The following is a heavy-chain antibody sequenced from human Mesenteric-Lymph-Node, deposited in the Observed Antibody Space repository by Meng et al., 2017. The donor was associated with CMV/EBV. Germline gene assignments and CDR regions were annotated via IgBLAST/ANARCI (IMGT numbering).Heavy chain of an antibody. D-gene: IGHD6-6*01. V-gene: IGHV3-66*02. CDR2: IYSGGST. CDR3: ARGFDYSSSGFDY. Sequence: GESLKISCAASGFTVSSNYMSWVRQAPGKGLEWVSVIYSGGSTYYADSVKGRFTISRDNSKNTLYLQMNSLRAEDTTVYYCARGFDYSSSGFDYWGQGTLVTVSS. CDR1: GFTVSSNY. J-gene: IGHJ4*02.